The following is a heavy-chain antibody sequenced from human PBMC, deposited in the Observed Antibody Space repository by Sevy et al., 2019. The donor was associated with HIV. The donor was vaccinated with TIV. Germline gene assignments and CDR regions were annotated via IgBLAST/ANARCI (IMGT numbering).Heavy chain of an antibody. Sequence: GGSLRLSCAASGFTFSSYAMHWVRQAPGKGLEWVAVISYDGSNKYYADSVKGRFTISRDNSKNTLDLQMNSLRAEDTAVYYCASLHHIVVVPAASIWGQGTLVTVSS. CDR2: ISYDGSNK. D-gene: IGHD2-2*01. CDR3: ASLHHIVVVPAASI. J-gene: IGHJ4*02. CDR1: GFTFSSYA. V-gene: IGHV3-30*04.